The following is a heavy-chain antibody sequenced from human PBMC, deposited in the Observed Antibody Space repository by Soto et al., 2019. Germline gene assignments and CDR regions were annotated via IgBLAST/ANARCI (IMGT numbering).Heavy chain of an antibody. CDR1: GFTFSSYA. CDR3: AKIGSSSSVSLPLVLLDY. V-gene: IGHV3-23*01. CDR2: IPGSGTST. Sequence: GGSLRLSCAASGFTFSSYAMSWVRQSPGKGLEWVSAIPGSGTSTYYAGSVKGRFTISRDNSKNTLYLQMNSLRVEDTAVYYCAKIGSSSSVSLPLVLLDYWGQGALVTVSS. D-gene: IGHD6-6*01. J-gene: IGHJ4*02.